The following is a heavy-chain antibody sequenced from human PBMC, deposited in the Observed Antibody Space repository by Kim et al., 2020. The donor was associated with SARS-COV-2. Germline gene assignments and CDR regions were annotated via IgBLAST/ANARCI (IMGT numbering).Heavy chain of an antibody. D-gene: IGHD6-19*01. J-gene: IGHJ4*02. CDR3: ARVAVTRSRYFDY. V-gene: IGHV3-30*04. CDR1: GFTFSSYA. CDR2: ISYDGSNK. Sequence: GGSLRLSCAASGFTFSSYAMHWVRQAPGKGLEWVAVISYDGSNKYYADSVKGRFTISRDNSKNTLYLQMNSLRAEDTAVYYCARVAVTRSRYFDYWGQGTLVTVSS.